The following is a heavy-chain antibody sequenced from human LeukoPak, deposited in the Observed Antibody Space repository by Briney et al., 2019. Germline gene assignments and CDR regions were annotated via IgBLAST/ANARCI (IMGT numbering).Heavy chain of an antibody. CDR1: GFSFSSYT. CDR3: ARDSRTGADAFDI. CDR2: ISSSSSYK. J-gene: IGHJ3*02. Sequence: PGGSLRLSCAASGFSFSSYTMNWVRQAPGKGLEWVSSISSSSSYKYYADSVKGRFTISRDNAKNSLYLQMNSLRAEDTAVYYCARDSRTGADAFDIWGQGTMVTVSS. D-gene: IGHD1-1*01. V-gene: IGHV3-21*01.